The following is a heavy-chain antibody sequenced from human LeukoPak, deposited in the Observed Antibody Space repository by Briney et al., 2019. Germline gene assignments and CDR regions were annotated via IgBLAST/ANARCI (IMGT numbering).Heavy chain of an antibody. CDR3: ARVRMDDFWSGYYLEYYFDY. D-gene: IGHD3-3*01. Sequence: GASVKVSCKASGYTFTSCGISWVRQAPGQGLEWMGWISAYNGNTNYAQKLQGRVTMTTDTSTSTAYMELRSLRSDDTAVYYCARVRMDDFWSGYYLEYYFDYWGQGTLVTVSS. CDR2: ISAYNGNT. V-gene: IGHV1-18*01. J-gene: IGHJ4*02. CDR1: GYTFTSCG.